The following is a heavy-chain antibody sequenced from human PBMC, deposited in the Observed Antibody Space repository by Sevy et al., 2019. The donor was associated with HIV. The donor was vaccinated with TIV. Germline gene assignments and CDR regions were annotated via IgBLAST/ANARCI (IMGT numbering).Heavy chain of an antibody. J-gene: IGHJ4*02. CDR1: GFSVSSHA. CDR2: LSYDGSTQ. CDR3: TRDAGYSVGWYPSNY. Sequence: GGSLRLSCAASGFSVSSHAMHWVRQAPGKGLEWLALLSYDGSTQYYADSVKGRFSISRDNSKNILYLQMNSLRPADTALTSCTRDAGYSVGWYPSNYWGQGTLVTVSS. D-gene: IGHD6-19*01. V-gene: IGHV3-30*04.